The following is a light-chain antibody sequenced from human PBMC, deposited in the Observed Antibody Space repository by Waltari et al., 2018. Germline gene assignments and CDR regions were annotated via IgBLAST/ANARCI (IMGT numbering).Light chain of an antibody. CDR2: AAS. CDR3: QQSYSTPWT. CDR1: QTITNY. Sequence: DIQMTQSPSSLSASVGDRVTITCRASQTITNYINWYQQKSGKAPKLLIYAASSLQGGVPSRFSGSGSGTDFTLTITSLQPEDFATYHCQQSYSTPWTFGQGTKVEIK. V-gene: IGKV1-39*01. J-gene: IGKJ1*01.